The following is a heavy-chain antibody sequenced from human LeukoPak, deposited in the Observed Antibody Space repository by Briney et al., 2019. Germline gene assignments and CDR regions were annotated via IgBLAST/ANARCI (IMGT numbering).Heavy chain of an antibody. V-gene: IGHV4-59*08. CDR3: ARLGASSGYYDY. CDR1: GGSISSYY. J-gene: IGHJ4*02. Sequence: PSETLSLTCTVSGGSISSYYWSWIRQPPRKGLERIGGIYDNGNTNYNPSLKSRVTISVDTSKNQFSLKLSSGTAADTAVYYCARLGASSGYYDYWGQGTLVTVSS. CDR2: IYDNGNT. D-gene: IGHD3-22*01.